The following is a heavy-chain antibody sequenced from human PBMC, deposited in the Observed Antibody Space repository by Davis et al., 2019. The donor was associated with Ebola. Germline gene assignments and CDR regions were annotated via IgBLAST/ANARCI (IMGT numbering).Heavy chain of an antibody. CDR2: ISGYNRNT. CDR3: SRGGLLFWLDL. D-gene: IGHD2-15*01. Sequence: AASVTVSCKASGYTFSNYVINWVRRAPGRGLEWMGWISGYNRNTNLPQNFQGRVTFTTDTSTNTASMELKFLRSDDTAVYYCSRGGLLFWLDLWGQGTVVSVSS. CDR1: GYTFSNYV. V-gene: IGHV1-18*01. J-gene: IGHJ5*02.